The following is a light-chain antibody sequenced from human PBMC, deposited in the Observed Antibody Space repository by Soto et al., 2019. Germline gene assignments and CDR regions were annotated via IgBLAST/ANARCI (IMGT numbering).Light chain of an antibody. J-gene: IGLJ1*01. CDR3: AAWDDSLNGYV. CDR2: SNN. CDR1: SSNIGSNT. V-gene: IGLV1-44*01. Sequence: QSVLTQPPSASGTPGQRVTISCSGSSSNIGSNTVNWYQQLPGAAPKLLIYSNNQRPSGVPDRFSGSKSGTSDSLAISGLQSEDEADCYCAAWDDSLNGYVFGTGTKVTVL.